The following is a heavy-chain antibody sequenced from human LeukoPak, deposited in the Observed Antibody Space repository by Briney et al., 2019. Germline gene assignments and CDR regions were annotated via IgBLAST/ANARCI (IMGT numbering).Heavy chain of an antibody. CDR2: IYYSGST. D-gene: IGHD3-3*01. CDR1: GGSISSGGSY. CDR3: ARGDFWSGYYRGGYFQH. V-gene: IGHV4-31*03. Sequence: PSETLSLTCTVSGGSISSGGSYWSWIRQHPGKGLEWIGYIYYSGSTYYNPSLKSRVTISVDTSKNQFSLKLSSVTAADTAVYYCARGDFWSGYYRGGYFQHWGQGTLVTVSS. J-gene: IGHJ1*01.